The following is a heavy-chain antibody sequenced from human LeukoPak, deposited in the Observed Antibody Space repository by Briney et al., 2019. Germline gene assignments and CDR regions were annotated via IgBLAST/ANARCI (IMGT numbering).Heavy chain of an antibody. CDR2: MYYSGST. D-gene: IGHD1-26*01. V-gene: IGHV4-59*01. Sequence: SETLSLTCTVSGGSISSYYWSWIRQPPGKGLEWIECMYYSGSTNYNPSLKSRVTISVDTSKNQFSLKLSSVTAADTAVYYCASLYSGSYDTGSFDYFNYWGQGTLVTVSS. CDR3: ASLYSGSYDTGSFDYFNY. J-gene: IGHJ4*02. CDR1: GGSISSYY.